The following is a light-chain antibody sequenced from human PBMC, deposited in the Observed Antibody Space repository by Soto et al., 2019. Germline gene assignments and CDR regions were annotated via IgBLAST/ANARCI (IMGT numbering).Light chain of an antibody. CDR2: DVS. V-gene: IGLV2-14*01. CDR3: SSYTSSSTRV. CDR1: RSDVGGYND. J-gene: IGLJ3*02. Sequence: QSALTQPASVSGSPGQSITISCPGTRSDVGGYNDVSWYQQHPGKAPKLMIYDVSNRPSGVSNRFSGSKSGNTASLTISGLQAEDEADYYCSSYTSSSTRVFGGGIQLTVL.